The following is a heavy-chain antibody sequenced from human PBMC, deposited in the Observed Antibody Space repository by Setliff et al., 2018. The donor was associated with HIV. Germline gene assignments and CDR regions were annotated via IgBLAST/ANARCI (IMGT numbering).Heavy chain of an antibody. CDR3: ARENYYDISGYYERPLDFDF. Sequence: SETLSLTCTVSGGSITGHYWSWIRQPPGKGLEWIGYIHYSGSSNYNPSLKSRVSISLDTSKKQVSLKLNSVTAADTAVYYCARENYYDISGYYERPLDFDFWGQGMLVTVSS. CDR2: IHYSGSS. V-gene: IGHV4-59*11. CDR1: GGSITGHY. J-gene: IGHJ4*01. D-gene: IGHD3-22*01.